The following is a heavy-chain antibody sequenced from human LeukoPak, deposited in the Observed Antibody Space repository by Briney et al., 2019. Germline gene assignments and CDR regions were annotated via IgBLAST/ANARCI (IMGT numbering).Heavy chain of an antibody. CDR3: ASVYDSSGYNDLTLQH. Sequence: SQTLSLTCAISGDSVSSNSAAWNWIRQSPSRGLEWLGRTYYRSKWYNDYAVSVKSRITINPDTSKNQFSLQLNSVTPEDTAVYYCASVYDSSGYNDLTLQHWGQGTLVTVSS. D-gene: IGHD3-22*01. V-gene: IGHV6-1*01. CDR1: GDSVSSNSAA. J-gene: IGHJ1*01. CDR2: TYYRSKWYN.